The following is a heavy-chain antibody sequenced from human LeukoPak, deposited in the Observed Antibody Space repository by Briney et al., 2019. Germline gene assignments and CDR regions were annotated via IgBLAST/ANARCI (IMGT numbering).Heavy chain of an antibody. CDR1: GFTFSSSG. J-gene: IGHJ4*02. Sequence: GGSLRLSCAASGFTFSSSGMHWVRQAPGKGLEWVAAISYDGNYKYYADSVKGRFTISRDNSKNTLTLQMNSLRAEDTAVYHCAKDPVTTSVVNSHLDYWGQGTLVTVSS. V-gene: IGHV3-30*18. D-gene: IGHD4-23*01. CDR2: ISYDGNYK. CDR3: AKDPVTTSVVNSHLDY.